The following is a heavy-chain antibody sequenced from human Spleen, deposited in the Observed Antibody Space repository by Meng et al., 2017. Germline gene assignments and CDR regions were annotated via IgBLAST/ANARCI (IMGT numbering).Heavy chain of an antibody. J-gene: IGHJ4*02. Sequence: LQESGPGLVNPSETLSLTCTVSGGSVSSGTYYWSWIRQPPGKGLEWIAYIYYSGSTNYNPSLKSRVTISVDTSKNQFSLRLSSVTAADTAVYYCARVQPEYNYALDYWGQGTLVTVSS. CDR1: GGSVSSGTYY. CDR3: ARVQPEYNYALDY. CDR2: IYYSGST. D-gene: IGHD5-18*01. V-gene: IGHV4-61*01.